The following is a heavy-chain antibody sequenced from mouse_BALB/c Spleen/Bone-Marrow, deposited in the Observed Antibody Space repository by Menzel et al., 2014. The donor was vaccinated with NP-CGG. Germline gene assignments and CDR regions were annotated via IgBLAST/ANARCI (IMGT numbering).Heavy chain of an antibody. D-gene: IGHD2-2*01. J-gene: IGHJ2*01. CDR2: IDPGTGRT. Sequence: QVQLQLSGAELVKPGASVKLSCKAPGYTFTSYWMHWVKQRPGQGLEWIGEIDPGTGRTDYNKKFKSRATLTVDKSSSTAYMHLSSLTSEDSAVYYCARINGYDYWGQGTTLTVSS. V-gene: IGHV1S81*02. CDR1: GYTFTSYW. CDR3: ARINGYDY.